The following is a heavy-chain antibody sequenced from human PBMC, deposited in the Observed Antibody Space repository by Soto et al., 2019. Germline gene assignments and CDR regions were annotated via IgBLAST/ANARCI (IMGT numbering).Heavy chain of an antibody. CDR1: GYTFTSYY. CDR2: INPHGGST. V-gene: IGHV1-46*01. J-gene: IGHJ5*02. CDR3: ARSSGGNFGIIIEGSNWFDP. D-gene: IGHD3-3*01. Sequence: GASVKVSCKASGYTFTSYYLNWVRQAPGQGLEWMGVINPHGGSTKYAQKFQGRVTMTRDTSRSTVYMELRSLRSDDTAIYYCARSSGGNFGIIIEGSNWFDPWGQRTLVTVSS.